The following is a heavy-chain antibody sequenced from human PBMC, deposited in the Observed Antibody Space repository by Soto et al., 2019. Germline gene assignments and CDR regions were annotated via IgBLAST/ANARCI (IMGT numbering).Heavy chain of an antibody. Sequence: SETLSLTCTVSGGSISSYYWSWIRQPPGKGLEWIGYIYYSGSTNYNPSLKSRVTISVDTSKNQFSLKLSSVTAADTAVYYCARDSSYYDSSGYYYFEYWGQGTLVTVSS. J-gene: IGHJ4*02. D-gene: IGHD3-22*01. CDR3: ARDSSYYDSSGYYYFEY. CDR2: IYYSGST. V-gene: IGHV4-59*01. CDR1: GGSISSYY.